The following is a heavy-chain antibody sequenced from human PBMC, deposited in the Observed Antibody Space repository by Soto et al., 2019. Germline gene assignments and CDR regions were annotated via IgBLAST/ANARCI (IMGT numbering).Heavy chain of an antibody. D-gene: IGHD3-9*01. CDR1: GFTFSSYG. CDR2: IWYDGSNK. V-gene: IGHV3-33*01. Sequence: GGSLRLSCAASGFTFSSYGMHWVRQAPGKGLEWVAVIWYDGSNKYYADSVKGRFTISRDNSKNTLYLQMNSLRAEDTAVYYCARGHRRYDILTGHDAFDIWGQGTMVTVSS. J-gene: IGHJ3*02. CDR3: ARGHRRYDILTGHDAFDI.